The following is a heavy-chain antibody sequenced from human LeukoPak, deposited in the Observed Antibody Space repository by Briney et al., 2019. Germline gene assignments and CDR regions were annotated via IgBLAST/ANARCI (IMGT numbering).Heavy chain of an antibody. V-gene: IGHV3-48*03. CDR3: ARETDSTLFDY. J-gene: IGHJ4*02. Sequence: GGSLRLSCAASGFTFSTFAMIWVRQAPGKGLEWVSYISSSGNTIYYADSVKGRFTISRDNAKNSLYLQMNSLRAEDTAVYYCARETDSTLFDYWGQGTLVTVSS. CDR2: ISSSGNTI. CDR1: GFTFSTFA. D-gene: IGHD2-2*01.